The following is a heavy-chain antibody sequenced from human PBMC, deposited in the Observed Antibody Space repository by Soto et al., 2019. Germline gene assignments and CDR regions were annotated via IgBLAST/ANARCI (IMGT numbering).Heavy chain of an antibody. CDR1: GGSISSGGFY. Sequence: QVQLQESGPGLVKPSQTLSLTCTVSGGSISSGGFYWSWIRQHPGKGLEWIGYIYYSGSTYYNPSLKSRVTISVDTAKNQFSLKLSSVTAADTAVYYCARGGRRSPGMDVWGQGTTVTVSS. CDR3: ARGGRRSPGMDV. V-gene: IGHV4-31*03. CDR2: IYYSGST. J-gene: IGHJ6*02.